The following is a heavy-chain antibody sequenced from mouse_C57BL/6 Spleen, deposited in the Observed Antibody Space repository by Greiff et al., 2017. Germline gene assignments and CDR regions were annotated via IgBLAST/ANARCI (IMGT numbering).Heavy chain of an antibody. CDR1: GYAFSSSW. CDR3: AFSGQGFAY. Sequence: QVQLQQSGPELVKPGASVKISCKASGYAFSSSWMNWVKQRPGKGLEWIGRIYPGDGDTNYNGKFKGKATLTADKSSSTAYMQLSSLTSEDSAVYFCAFSGQGFAYWGQGTLVTVSA. D-gene: IGHD3-2*02. J-gene: IGHJ3*01. CDR2: IYPGDGDT. V-gene: IGHV1-82*01.